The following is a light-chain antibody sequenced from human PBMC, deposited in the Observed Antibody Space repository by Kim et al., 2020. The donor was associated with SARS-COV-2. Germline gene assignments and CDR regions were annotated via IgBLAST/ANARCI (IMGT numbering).Light chain of an antibody. V-gene: IGLV2-8*01. Sequence: GQCVTISCTGTSTDVGGYNDVSWYQQHPGQAPKLMIYEVSKRPSGVPDRFSGSKSGNTASLTVSGLQAEDEADYYCSSYAGSNRGVFGGGTKLTVL. CDR3: SSYAGSNRGV. J-gene: IGLJ3*02. CDR1: STDVGGYND. CDR2: EVS.